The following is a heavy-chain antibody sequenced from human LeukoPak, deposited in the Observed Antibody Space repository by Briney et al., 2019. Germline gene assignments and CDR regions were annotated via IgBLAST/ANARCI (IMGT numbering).Heavy chain of an antibody. CDR3: ARRGTTVVVDY. J-gene: IGHJ4*02. CDR1: GGSISSGTYY. CDR2: ISYSGST. D-gene: IGHD1-7*01. Sequence: PSETLSLTCTVSGGSISSGTYYWNWIRQPPGEGLEWIGSISYSGSTNYNPSLKSRVTMSVDTSKNQFSLNLTSVTAADTAVYYCARRGTTVVVDYWGQGTLVIVSS. V-gene: IGHV4-39*01.